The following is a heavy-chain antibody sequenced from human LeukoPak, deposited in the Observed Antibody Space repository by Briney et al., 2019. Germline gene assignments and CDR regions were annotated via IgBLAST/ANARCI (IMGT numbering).Heavy chain of an antibody. J-gene: IGHJ4*02. CDR2: ISSSSSYI. CDR1: GFTFSSYS. D-gene: IGHD6-19*01. CDR3: ARGGIAVARGVDY. V-gene: IGHV3-21*01. Sequence: PGGSLRLSCAASGFTFSSYSMNWVRQAPGKGLEWVSSISSSSSYIYYADSVKGRFTISRDNAKNSLYLQMNSLRAEDTAVYYCARGGIAVARGVDYWGQGTLVTVSS.